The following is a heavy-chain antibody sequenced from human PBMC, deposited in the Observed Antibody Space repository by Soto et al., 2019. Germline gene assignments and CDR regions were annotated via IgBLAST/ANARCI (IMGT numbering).Heavy chain of an antibody. D-gene: IGHD3-10*01. V-gene: IGHV1-24*01. CDR3: ATETRDIWFGELADYYYYGMDV. CDR1: GYTLTELS. J-gene: IGHJ6*02. Sequence: GASVKVSCKVSGYTLTELSMHWVRQAPGKGLEWMGGFDPEDGETIYAQKFQGRVTMTEDTSTDTAYMELSSLRSEDTAVYYCATETRDIWFGELADYYYYGMDVWVQGTTVTVSS. CDR2: FDPEDGET.